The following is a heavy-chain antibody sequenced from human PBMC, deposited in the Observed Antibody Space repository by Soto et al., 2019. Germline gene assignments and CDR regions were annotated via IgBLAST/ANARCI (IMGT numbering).Heavy chain of an antibody. D-gene: IGHD6-19*01. CDR3: AGGSGWESES. Sequence: EVQLVESGGGLVQPGGSLRLSCVVSEFTFRTSWMSWVRQAPGKGLEWVANIEQDGGERNYLESVRGRFTISRDNAKKSLYLEMNSLRAEDTAVYYCAGGSGWESESWGQGTLVTVSS. CDR2: IEQDGGER. CDR1: EFTFRTSW. J-gene: IGHJ4*02. V-gene: IGHV3-7*05.